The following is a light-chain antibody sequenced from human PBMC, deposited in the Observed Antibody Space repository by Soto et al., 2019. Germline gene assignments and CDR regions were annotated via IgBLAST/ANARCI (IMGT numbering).Light chain of an antibody. Sequence: QSALTQPPSASGSPGQSVTISCTGTSSDGGGYNYVSWYQQHPGKAPKLMIYEVSERPSGVPDRFSGSKSGNTASLTVSGLHAEDEADYYCSSYAGSNNFVFGTGTKVTVL. CDR2: EVS. J-gene: IGLJ1*01. V-gene: IGLV2-8*01. CDR3: SSYAGSNNFV. CDR1: SSDGGGYNY.